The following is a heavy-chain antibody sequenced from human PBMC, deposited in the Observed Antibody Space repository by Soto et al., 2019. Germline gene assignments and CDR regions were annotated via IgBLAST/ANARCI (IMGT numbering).Heavy chain of an antibody. D-gene: IGHD3-10*01. CDR3: ASSYGSGSRAFDY. CDR2: VNPILSMS. CDR1: GDTFNFYS. J-gene: IGHJ4*02. Sequence: QVQLVQSGAEVKRPGSSVKVSCKASGDTFNFYSINWVRQAPGVGLEWVGRVNPILSMSNYAQRFQGRVTMTADKSTSTAYRELRSLRSEDTAIYYCASSYGSGSRAFDYWGQGALVTVSS. V-gene: IGHV1-69*02.